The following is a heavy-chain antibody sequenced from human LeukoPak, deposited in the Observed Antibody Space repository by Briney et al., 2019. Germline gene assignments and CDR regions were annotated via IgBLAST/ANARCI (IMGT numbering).Heavy chain of an antibody. Sequence: SETLSLTCAVYGGSFSGYYWSWIRQPPGKGLEWIGEINHSGSTNYNPSLKSRVTISVDTSKNQFSLKLSSVTATDTAVYYCARAGDGIAVADFDYWGQGTLVTVSS. V-gene: IGHV4-34*01. CDR3: ARAGDGIAVADFDY. J-gene: IGHJ4*02. D-gene: IGHD6-19*01. CDR1: GGSFSGYY. CDR2: INHSGST.